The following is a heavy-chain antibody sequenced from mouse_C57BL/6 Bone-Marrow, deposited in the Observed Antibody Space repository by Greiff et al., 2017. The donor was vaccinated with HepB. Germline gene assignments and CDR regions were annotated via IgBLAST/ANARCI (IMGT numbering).Heavy chain of an antibody. J-gene: IGHJ4*01. D-gene: IGHD4-1*01. CDR1: GFTFSNYW. Sequence: EVKVEESGGGLVQPGGSMKLSCVASGFTFSNYWMNWVRQSPEKGLEWVAQIRLKSDNYATHYAESVKGRFTISRDDSKSSVYLQMNNLRAEDTGIYYCTGSAGTGAMDYWGQGTSVTVSS. V-gene: IGHV6-3*01. CDR2: IRLKSDNYAT. CDR3: TGSAGTGAMDY.